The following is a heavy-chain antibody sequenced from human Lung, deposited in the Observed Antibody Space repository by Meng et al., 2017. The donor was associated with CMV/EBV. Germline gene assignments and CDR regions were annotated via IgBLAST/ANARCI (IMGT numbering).Heavy chain of an antibody. CDR1: GFTFSNYA. Sequence: ESXKISXAVSGFTFSNYAMSWVRQAPGKGLEWVSGITSSGGTTYYADSVKGRFTISRDSSKNSLYLQMNSLRAEDTAVYYCAKGPHYSSYFPTIPFFDYWGQGALVXVSS. J-gene: IGHJ4*02. V-gene: IGHV3-23*01. CDR2: ITSSGGTT. D-gene: IGHD4-11*01. CDR3: AKGPHYSSYFPTIPFFDY.